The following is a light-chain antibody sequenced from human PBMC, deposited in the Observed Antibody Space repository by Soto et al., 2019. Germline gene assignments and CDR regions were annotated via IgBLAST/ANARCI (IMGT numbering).Light chain of an antibody. V-gene: IGKV1-39*01. J-gene: IGKJ1*01. CDR1: QSSCSY. CDR2: AAS. CDR3: QQSYSTPV. Sequence: DIQMTQSPSSLSASVRDRDTNTCRASQSSCSYLSGFKQIPGTAPKLLIYAASSLQSGVPSLFSGRGSGTDFTLTICSLQPEDFATYYCQQSYSTPVFGQGTKVDIK.